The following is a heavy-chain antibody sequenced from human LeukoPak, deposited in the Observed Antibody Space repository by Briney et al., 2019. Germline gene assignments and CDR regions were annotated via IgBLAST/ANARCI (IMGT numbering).Heavy chain of an antibody. J-gene: IGHJ3*02. D-gene: IGHD3-22*01. CDR3: AKAVRGYQHDAFDI. CDR1: GFTVSSNY. V-gene: IGHV3-23*01. Sequence: PGGSLRLSCAASGFTVSSNYMNWVRQAPGKGLEWVSGISGGGRYTYYADSVKGRFTISRDNSKNTLSLQTNSLRAEDTAVYYCAKAVRGYQHDAFDIWGQGTMVTVSS. CDR2: ISGGGRYT.